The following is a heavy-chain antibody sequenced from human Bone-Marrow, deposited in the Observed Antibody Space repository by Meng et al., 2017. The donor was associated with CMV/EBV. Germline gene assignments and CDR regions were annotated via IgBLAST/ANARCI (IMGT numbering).Heavy chain of an antibody. D-gene: IGHD1-26*01. CDR2: IDNNGRST. V-gene: IGHV3-74*01. Sequence: VRLVEVGGGRVHPVVSLRLSFTVSGFTVRNYWMHWVRQAPGKGLEWVSRIDNNGRSTSYADSVKGRFTISRDTAKNTLYLQMNSLRVEDTAVYYCVRGVAESLGWEMGYWGQGTLVTVSS. CDR1: GFTVRNYW. J-gene: IGHJ4*02. CDR3: VRGVAESLGWEMGY.